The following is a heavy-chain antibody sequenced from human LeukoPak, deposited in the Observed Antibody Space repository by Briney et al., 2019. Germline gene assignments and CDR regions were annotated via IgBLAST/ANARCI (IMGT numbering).Heavy chain of an antibody. CDR3: ARDKVYSADY. J-gene: IGHJ4*02. Sequence: GGSLRLSCAASGFGFNTYWMHWVRQAPGKGLVWVSRINGDGTSTTYADSVKGRFTISRDNAKNTLYLQMNSLRAEDTAVYYCARDKVYSADYWGQGTLVTASS. V-gene: IGHV3-74*01. D-gene: IGHD2-15*01. CDR1: GFGFNTYW. CDR2: INGDGTST.